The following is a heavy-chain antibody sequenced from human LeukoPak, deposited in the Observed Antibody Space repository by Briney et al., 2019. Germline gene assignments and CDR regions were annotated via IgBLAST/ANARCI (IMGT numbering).Heavy chain of an antibody. CDR2: FDPEDGET. CDR1: GYTLTELS. D-gene: IGHD3-22*01. Sequence: ASVKVSCKVSGYTLTELSMHWVRQAPGKRLEWMGGFDPEDGETIYAQKFQGRVTMTEDTSTDTAHMELSSLRSEDTAVYYCATGNYDSSGYHPIDYWGQGTLVTVSS. V-gene: IGHV1-24*01. J-gene: IGHJ4*02. CDR3: ATGNYDSSGYHPIDY.